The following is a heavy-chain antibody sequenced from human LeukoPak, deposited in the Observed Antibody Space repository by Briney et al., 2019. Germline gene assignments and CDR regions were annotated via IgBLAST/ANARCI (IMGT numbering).Heavy chain of an antibody. CDR2: IYYTGSA. Sequence: SETLSLTCTVSGGSVSNGNFYWSWLRQPPGKALEWIGYIYYTGSAYYSPSLEGRVRISVDTSKNQFSVKLNSVTAADTAVYYCARVTLRGIYYFDYWGQGTLVTVSS. CDR1: GGSVSNGNFY. J-gene: IGHJ4*02. D-gene: IGHD3-10*01. V-gene: IGHV4-61*01. CDR3: ARVTLRGIYYFDY.